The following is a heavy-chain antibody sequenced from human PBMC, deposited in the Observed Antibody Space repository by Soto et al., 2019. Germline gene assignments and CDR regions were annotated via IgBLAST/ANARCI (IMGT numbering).Heavy chain of an antibody. CDR3: ARDKSRAVYYDPNYDY. CDR1: AFTFSSYW. CDR2: INSDGSST. D-gene: IGHD3-22*01. Sequence: GGSLRLSCAASAFTFSSYWVHWDRQAPGKRPVWVSRINSDGSSTGYADSVKGRFTISRDNAKNTLYLQMNSLRAEETAVYYCARDKSRAVYYDPNYDYWRQGTLATVSS. V-gene: IGHV3-74*01. J-gene: IGHJ4*02.